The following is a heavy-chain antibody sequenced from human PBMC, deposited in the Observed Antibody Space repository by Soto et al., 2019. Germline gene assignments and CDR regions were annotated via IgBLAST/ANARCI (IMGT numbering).Heavy chain of an antibody. CDR1: GFTFSSYY. CDR2: ISEYGSDK. Sequence: GGSLRLSCAAAGFTFSSYYMGWVRQAPGTGLEWVATISEYGSDKHYVDSVRGRFTISRDNAKNSVHLQMDSLGAEDTAVYYCVRPARSNPFYWGQGTLVTVSS. V-gene: IGHV3-7*01. J-gene: IGHJ4*02. CDR3: VRPARSNPFY. D-gene: IGHD2-15*01.